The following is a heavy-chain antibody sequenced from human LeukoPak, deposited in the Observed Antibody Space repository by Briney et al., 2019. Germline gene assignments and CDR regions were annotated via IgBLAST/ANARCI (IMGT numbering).Heavy chain of an antibody. CDR3: ARRVVPRHVSFDY. Sequence: PCETLPLTCTVSGGSISSYYWSWIRQPPGKGLEWVGYIYYSGSTNYNPSLKSRVTISVDTSKNQFSLKLSSATDAATTVYYCARRVVPRHVSFDYWGQGTLV. J-gene: IGHJ4*02. D-gene: IGHD5/OR15-5a*01. V-gene: IGHV4-59*08. CDR2: IYYSGST. CDR1: GGSISSYY.